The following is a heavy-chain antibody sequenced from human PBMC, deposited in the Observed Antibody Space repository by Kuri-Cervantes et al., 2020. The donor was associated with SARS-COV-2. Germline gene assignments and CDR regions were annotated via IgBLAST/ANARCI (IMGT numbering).Heavy chain of an antibody. D-gene: IGHD3/OR15-3a*01. CDR1: GFIFSDYY. Sequence: GESLKISCTASGFIFSDYYMTWIRQAPGKGLEWVSNIGPSGTTKYYADSVKGRFTISRDNSKNTLYLQMNSLRAEDTAVYYCAKDLYFGPGSVRAVAPTGWDYWGQGTLVTVSS. CDR3: AKDLYFGPGSVRAVAPTGWDY. V-gene: IGHV3-11*01. J-gene: IGHJ4*02. CDR2: IGPSGTTK.